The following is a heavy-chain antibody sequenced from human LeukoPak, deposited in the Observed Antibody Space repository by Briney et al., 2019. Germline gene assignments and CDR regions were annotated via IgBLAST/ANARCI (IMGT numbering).Heavy chain of an antibody. CDR1: GGSFSGYY. CDR3: ARVGELIVVVPAAIRGKGNYFDY. V-gene: IGHV4-34*01. Sequence: SETLSLTCAVYGGSFSGYYWSWIRQPPGKGLEWIGEINHRGSTNYNPSLKSRVTISVDTSKNQFSLKLSSVTAADTAVYYCARVGELIVVVPAAIRGKGNYFDYWGQGTLVTVSS. CDR2: INHRGST. D-gene: IGHD2-2*02. J-gene: IGHJ4*02.